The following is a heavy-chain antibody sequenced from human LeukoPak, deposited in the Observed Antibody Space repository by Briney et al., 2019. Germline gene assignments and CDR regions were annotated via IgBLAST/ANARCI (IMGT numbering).Heavy chain of an antibody. CDR1: GFTFSSYG. J-gene: IGHJ4*02. V-gene: IGHV3-30*03. CDR3: ARVREGYTQLHLFDF. CDR2: ISYDGSNK. D-gene: IGHD5-24*01. Sequence: GGSLRLSCAASGFTFSSYGMHWVRQAPGKGLEWVAVISYDGSNKYYADSVKGRFTISRDNSKNTLYLQMNSLRAEDTAVYYCARVREGYTQLHLFDFWGQGTLVTVSS.